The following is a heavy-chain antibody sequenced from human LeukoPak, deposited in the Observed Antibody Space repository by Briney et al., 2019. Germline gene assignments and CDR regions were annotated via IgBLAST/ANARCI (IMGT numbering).Heavy chain of an antibody. CDR1: GGSISSGGYY. D-gene: IGHD6-6*01. CDR3: ARDCRLYSSSRHYYYYGMDV. Sequence: SETLSLTCTVSGGSISSGGYYWSWIRQHPGKGLEWIGYIYYSGSTYYNPSLKSRVTISVDTSKNQFSLKLSSVTAADTAVYYCARDCRLYSSSRHYYYYGMDVWGQGTTVTASS. CDR2: IYYSGST. V-gene: IGHV4-31*03. J-gene: IGHJ6*02.